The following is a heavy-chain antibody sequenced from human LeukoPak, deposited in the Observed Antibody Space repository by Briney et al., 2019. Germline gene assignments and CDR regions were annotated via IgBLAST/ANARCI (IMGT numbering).Heavy chain of an antibody. J-gene: IGHJ2*01. CDR2: INGGNGNT. CDR1: GYSFTSYA. V-gene: IGHV1-3*01. Sequence: ASVKVSCKASGYSFTSYARHWVRQAPGQRLEWMGWINGGNGNTGYSQNFQGRVSFTRDTSASTVYMELSSLRSEDTAVYYCARDPYCGGDCDWYFDLWGRGTLVTVSS. CDR3: ARDPYCGGDCDWYFDL. D-gene: IGHD2-21*02.